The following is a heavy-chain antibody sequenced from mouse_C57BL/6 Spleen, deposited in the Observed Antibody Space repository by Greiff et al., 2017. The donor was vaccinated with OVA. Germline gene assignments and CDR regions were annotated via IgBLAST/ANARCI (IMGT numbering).Heavy chain of an antibody. J-gene: IGHJ3*01. CDR1: GFPFSSYT. CDR2: ISGGGGNT. Sequence: EVMLVESGGDLVKPGGSLKLSCAASGFPFSSYTMSWVRQTPEKRLEWVATISGGGGNTYYPDSVKGRFTISRDNAKNTLYLQMSSLRSEDAAVYYCAYGYDAWFAYWGQGTLVTVSA. V-gene: IGHV5-9*01. D-gene: IGHD2-2*01. CDR3: AYGYDAWFAY.